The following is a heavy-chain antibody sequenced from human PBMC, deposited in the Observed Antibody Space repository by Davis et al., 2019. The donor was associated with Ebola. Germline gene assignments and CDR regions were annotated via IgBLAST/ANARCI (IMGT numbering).Heavy chain of an antibody. Sequence: ASVKVSCKASGFTFTSSAVQWVRQAPGQGLEWMGWINPSGGSTSYAQKFQGRVTITADESTSTAYMELSSLRSEDTAVYYCARGDYSGPMDMDVWGKGTTVTVSS. V-gene: IGHV1-46*01. CDR1: GFTFTSSA. CDR3: ARGDYSGPMDMDV. J-gene: IGHJ6*03. D-gene: IGHD4-11*01. CDR2: INPSGGST.